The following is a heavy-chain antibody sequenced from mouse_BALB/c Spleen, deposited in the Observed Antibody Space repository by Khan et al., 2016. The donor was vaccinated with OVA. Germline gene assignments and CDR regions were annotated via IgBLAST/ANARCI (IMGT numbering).Heavy chain of an antibody. CDR2: ISTYYGDA. V-gene: IGHV1S137*01. J-gene: IGHJ3*01. Sequence: VQLQQSGAELVRPGVSVKISCKGSGYTFTDFTLHWVKQSHAMSLEWIGVISTYYGDATYNQRFKDKATMTVDKSSSTAYMELARLTSEDSAINSCTRGGGGNRFAYWGQGTLVTVSA. CDR1: GYTFTDFT. CDR3: TRGGGGNRFAY.